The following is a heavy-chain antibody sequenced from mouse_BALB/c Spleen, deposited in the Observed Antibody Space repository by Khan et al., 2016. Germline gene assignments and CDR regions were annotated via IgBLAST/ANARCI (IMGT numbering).Heavy chain of an antibody. J-gene: IGHJ4*01. Sequence: QVQLQQSGAELAKPGASVKMSCKASGYTFTSYWMHWVKQRPGQGLEWIGYINPSTGYTEYNQKFKDKATLTADKSSSTAYMQLSSLTSEDSAVYYCAREFYYYGSRDYAMDYWGQGTSVTVSS. CDR3: AREFYYYGSRDYAMDY. CDR1: GYTFTSYW. D-gene: IGHD1-1*01. CDR2: INPSTGYT. V-gene: IGHV1-7*01.